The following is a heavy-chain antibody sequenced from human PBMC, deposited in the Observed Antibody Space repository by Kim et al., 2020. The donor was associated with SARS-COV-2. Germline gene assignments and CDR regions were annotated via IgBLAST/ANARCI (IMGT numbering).Heavy chain of an antibody. CDR1: GASIRSDH. Sequence: SETLSLTCTVSGASIRSDHWSWIRQPPGEGLEWIGHTYSSGSINYNPSLKSRVTISLDTSKNQFSLRLNSMTAADTAVYYCAGYIEGQGGRGYWGQGTLVTVSS. CDR3: AGYIEGQGGRGY. D-gene: IGHD1-1*01. V-gene: IGHV4-59*01. J-gene: IGHJ4*02. CDR2: TYSSGSI.